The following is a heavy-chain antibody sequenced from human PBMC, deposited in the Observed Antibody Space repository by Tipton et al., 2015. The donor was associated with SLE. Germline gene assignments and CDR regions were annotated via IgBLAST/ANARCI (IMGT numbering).Heavy chain of an antibody. J-gene: IGHJ2*01. CDR1: GGSISSYY. CDR2: IYSSGST. Sequence: TLSLTCTVSGGSISSYYWSWIRQPPGKGLEWIGYIYSSGSTNYNPSLKSRVTISVDTSKNQFSLKLNSVTAADTALYYCARGDGYSGGWYFDLWGRGTLVTVSS. CDR3: ARGDGYSGGWYFDL. V-gene: IGHV4-59*01. D-gene: IGHD5-24*01.